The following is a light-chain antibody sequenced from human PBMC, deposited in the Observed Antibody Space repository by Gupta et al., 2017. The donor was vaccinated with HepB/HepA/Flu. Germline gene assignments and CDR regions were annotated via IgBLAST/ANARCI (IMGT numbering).Light chain of an antibody. Sequence: DIRMPQSPSSLSASVGDRVTITCRASQSISIYLTWYHQKPGQAPKLLIYGASNLQSGVPSRFSGSGSGTDFALTISSLQRDDFATYYCQQTYSVPTTFGQGTRLEIK. CDR2: GAS. V-gene: IGKV1-39*01. CDR1: QSISIY. J-gene: IGKJ5*01. CDR3: QQTYSVPTT.